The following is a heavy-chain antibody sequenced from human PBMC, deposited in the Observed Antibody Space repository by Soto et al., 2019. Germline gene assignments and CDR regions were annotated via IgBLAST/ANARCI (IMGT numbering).Heavy chain of an antibody. CDR2: IYYSGST. J-gene: IGHJ5*02. D-gene: IGHD3-3*01. Sequence: QLQLQESGPGLVKPSETLSLTCTVSGGSISSSSYYWGWIRQPPGKGLEWIGSIYYSGSTYYNPSLKSRVTIPVDTSKTQFSLKLSSVTAADTAVYYCARHLFGAGNNWFDPWGQGTLVTVSS. V-gene: IGHV4-39*01. CDR1: GGSISSSSYY. CDR3: ARHLFGAGNNWFDP.